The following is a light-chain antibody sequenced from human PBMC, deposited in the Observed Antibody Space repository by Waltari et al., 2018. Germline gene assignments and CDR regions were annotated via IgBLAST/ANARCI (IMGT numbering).Light chain of an antibody. V-gene: IGKV3-11*01. J-gene: IGKJ4*01. CDR1: QSVSSS. Sequence: EIVLTQSPATLSLSSGDRATLSCRASQSVSSSLAWYQQRPGQAPRLLIYVASNRATGIPARFSGSGSGTYFTLTISSLEPEDFAVYYCQQRSSWPLTFGGGTKVEVK. CDR2: VAS. CDR3: QQRSSWPLT.